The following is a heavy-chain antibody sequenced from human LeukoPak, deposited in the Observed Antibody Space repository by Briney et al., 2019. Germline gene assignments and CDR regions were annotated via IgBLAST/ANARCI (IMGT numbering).Heavy chain of an antibody. D-gene: IGHD3-10*01. CDR2: INPNSGGT. CDR3: ARDSGERGSGSYLIAY. Sequence: ASVKVSCKASGYTFTGYYMHWVRQAPGQGLEWMGWINPNSGGTNYAQKFQGRVTMTRDTSISTVYMELSRLRSDGTAVYYCARDSGERGSGSYLIAYWGQGTLVTVSS. CDR1: GYTFTGYY. J-gene: IGHJ4*02. V-gene: IGHV1-2*02.